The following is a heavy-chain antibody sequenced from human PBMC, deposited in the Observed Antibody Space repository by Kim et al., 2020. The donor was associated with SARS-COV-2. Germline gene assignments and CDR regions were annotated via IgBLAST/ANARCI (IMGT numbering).Heavy chain of an antibody. Sequence: SETLSLTCTVSGGSISTYYWSWIRQPAGKGLEWIGRIYSSGSTNYNPSLKSRVTMSVDTSRNQFSLKLSSVTAADTAVYYCTRSTGYSNGWYDYWGQGTLVTVSS. V-gene: IGHV4-4*07. J-gene: IGHJ4*02. CDR3: TRSTGYSNGWYDY. CDR1: GGSISTYY. CDR2: IYSSGST. D-gene: IGHD6-19*01.